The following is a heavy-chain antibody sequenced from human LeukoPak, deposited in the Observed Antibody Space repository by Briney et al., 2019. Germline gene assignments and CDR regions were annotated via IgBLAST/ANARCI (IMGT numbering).Heavy chain of an antibody. J-gene: IGHJ5*02. CDR2: IIPIFGTA. CDR1: GGTFSSYA. Sequence: ASVKVSCKASGGTFSSYAISWVRQAPGQGLEWMGGIIPIFGTANYAQKFQGRVTITADESTSTAYMELSSLRSEDTAVHYCARGYIVGVPWGDNWFDPWGQGTLVTVSS. CDR3: ARGYIVGVPWGDNWFDP. V-gene: IGHV1-69*13. D-gene: IGHD1-26*01.